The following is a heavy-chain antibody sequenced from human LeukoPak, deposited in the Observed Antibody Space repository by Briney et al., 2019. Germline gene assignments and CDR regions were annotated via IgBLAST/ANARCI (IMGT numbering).Heavy chain of an antibody. CDR2: VSTGSNYI. Sequence: PGGSLRLSCTASGFTFSSYSLNWVRQAPGKGLEWVSSVSTGSNYIYYADSVKGRFTISRDNDKNSLYLQMNSLRAEDTAVYYCAREGVAVAHPPYDAFDIWGQGTMVTVSS. CDR3: AREGVAVAHPPYDAFDI. J-gene: IGHJ3*02. D-gene: IGHD6-19*01. CDR1: GFTFSSYS. V-gene: IGHV3-21*01.